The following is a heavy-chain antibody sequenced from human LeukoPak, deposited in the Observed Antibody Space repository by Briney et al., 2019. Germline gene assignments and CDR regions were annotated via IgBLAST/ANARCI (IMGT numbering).Heavy chain of an antibody. J-gene: IGHJ5*02. Sequence: PGGSLRLSCAASRFTFSSYGMHWVRQAPGKGLEWVAIISHDGSDKYYADSVKGRFTISRDNSKNTLYLQMNSLRVEDTAVYYCAKSLGYYDSSGFYNRWFDPWGQGTLVTVSS. V-gene: IGHV3-30*18. CDR2: ISHDGSDK. CDR1: RFTFSSYG. CDR3: AKSLGYYDSSGFYNRWFDP. D-gene: IGHD3-22*01.